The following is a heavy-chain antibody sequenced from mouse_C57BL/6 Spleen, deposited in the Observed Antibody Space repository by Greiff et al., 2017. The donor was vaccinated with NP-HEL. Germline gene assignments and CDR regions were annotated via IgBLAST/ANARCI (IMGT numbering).Heavy chain of an antibody. Sequence: EVQRVESGPELVKPGASVKMSCKASGYTFTDYNMHWVKQSHGKSLEWIGYINPNNGGTSYNQKFKGKATLTVNKSSSTAYMELRSLTSEDSAVYYCARWDYYGSSYGYWGQGTTLTVSS. CDR2: INPNNGGT. J-gene: IGHJ2*01. CDR1: GYTFTDYN. D-gene: IGHD1-1*01. V-gene: IGHV1-22*01. CDR3: ARWDYYGSSYGY.